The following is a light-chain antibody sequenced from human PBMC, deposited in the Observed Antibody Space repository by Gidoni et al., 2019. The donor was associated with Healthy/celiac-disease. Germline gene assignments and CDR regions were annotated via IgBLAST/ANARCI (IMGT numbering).Light chain of an antibody. CDR2: GAS. Sequence: EIVMTQSPATLSVSPGERATLSCRARQSVSSNLAWYQQKPGQAPRLLIYGASTRATGIPARFSGSVSGTEFTLTSSRLQSGDFAVYYCQQYNNWPPGTFGQGTRLEIK. J-gene: IGKJ5*01. V-gene: IGKV3-15*01. CDR1: QSVSSN. CDR3: QQYNNWPPGT.